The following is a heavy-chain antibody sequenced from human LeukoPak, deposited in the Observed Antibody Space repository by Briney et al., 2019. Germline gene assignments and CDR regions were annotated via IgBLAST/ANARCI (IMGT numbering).Heavy chain of an antibody. CDR2: INTNTGAP. D-gene: IGHD6-13*01. CDR3: ARSIGAAGYMDV. V-gene: IGHV7-4-1*02. CDR1: GYIFTNYG. Sequence: GASVKVSCKASGYIFTNYGMNWVRQAPGQGLEWVGWINTNTGAPMYAQDFTGRFVFSFDASVSTAYLQISSLKAEDTAVYYCARSIGAAGYMDVWGKGTTVTVSS. J-gene: IGHJ6*03.